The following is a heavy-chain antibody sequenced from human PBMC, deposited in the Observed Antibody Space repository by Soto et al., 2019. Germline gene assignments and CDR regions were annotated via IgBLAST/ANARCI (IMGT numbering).Heavy chain of an antibody. V-gene: IGHV3-30-3*01. Sequence: QVQLVESGGGVVQPGRSLRLSCAASGFTFSSYAMHWVRQAPGKGLEWVAVISYDGSNKYYADSVKGRFTISRDNSKNMLYLKMNSLRAEDTAVYYCARGKRWLQVPSQGLYYYYGMDVWGEGTTVTFSS. CDR1: GFTFSSYA. J-gene: IGHJ6*04. D-gene: IGHD5-12*01. CDR2: ISYDGSNK. CDR3: ARGKRWLQVPSQGLYYYYGMDV.